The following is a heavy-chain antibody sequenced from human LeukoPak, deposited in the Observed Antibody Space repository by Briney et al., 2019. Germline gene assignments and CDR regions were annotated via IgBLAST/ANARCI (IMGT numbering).Heavy chain of an antibody. J-gene: IGHJ2*01. CDR3: ARQDDFWSGSSALDL. CDR2: IYYSGYT. V-gene: IGHV4-39*01. D-gene: IGHD3-3*01. CDR1: GGSIRYSSYY. Sequence: SSETLSLTCTVSGGSIRYSSYYWGWIRQPPGQRLEWIGNIYYSGYTYYNPSLKSRVTISVDTSKNQFSLKLNSVTAADTAVYYCARQDDFWSGSSALDLWGRGTLVTVSS.